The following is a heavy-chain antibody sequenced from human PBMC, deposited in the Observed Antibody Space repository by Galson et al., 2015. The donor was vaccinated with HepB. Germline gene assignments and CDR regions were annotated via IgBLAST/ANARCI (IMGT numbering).Heavy chain of an antibody. J-gene: IGHJ2*01. D-gene: IGHD6-19*01. CDR2: IDWDDDK. CDR1: GFSLSTTEMR. V-gene: IGHV2-70*04. Sequence: PALVKPTQTLTLTCTFSGFSLSTTEMRVRWIRQPPGKALEWLARIDWDDDKFYSTSLKTRLTISKDTSKHQVVLTRTSMEPVDTATYYCARSGYSSGWYPWYFDLWGRGTLVTVSS. CDR3: ARSGYSSGWYPWYFDL.